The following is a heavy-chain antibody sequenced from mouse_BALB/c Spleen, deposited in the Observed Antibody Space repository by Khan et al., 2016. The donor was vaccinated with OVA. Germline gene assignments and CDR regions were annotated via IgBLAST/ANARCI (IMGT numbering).Heavy chain of an antibody. CDR2: INTYTGEP. CDR3: ARGASYWYFDV. Sequence: QIQLVQSGPELKKPGETVKISCKASGYTFTNYGMNWVKQAPGKGLKWMGWINTYTGEPTYTDDFKGRFAFSLETSASTAYLQINNLKNEDMATYFCARGASYWYFDVWGAGTTFTVSS. CDR1: GYTFTNYG. J-gene: IGHJ1*01. V-gene: IGHV9-1*02.